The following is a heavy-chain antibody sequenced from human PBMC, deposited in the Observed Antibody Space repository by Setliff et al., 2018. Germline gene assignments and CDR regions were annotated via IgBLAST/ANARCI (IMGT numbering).Heavy chain of an antibody. J-gene: IGHJ6*02. CDR2: ISSSSTI. V-gene: IGHV3-48*01. CDR3: ARGYYYGLDV. Sequence: GGSLRLSCAASGFTFSSYSMNWVRQAPGKGLEWVSYISSSSTIYYADSVKGRFTISRDSAKNSLYLQMNSLRAEDTAVYYCARGYYYGLDVWAQGTTVTVSS. CDR1: GFTFSSYS.